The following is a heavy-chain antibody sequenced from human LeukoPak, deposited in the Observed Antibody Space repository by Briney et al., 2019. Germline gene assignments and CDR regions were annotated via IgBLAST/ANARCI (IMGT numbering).Heavy chain of an antibody. CDR2: IKPEGSEK. J-gene: IGHJ6*02. Sequence: GGSLRLSCAGSGLTFSSFWMSWVRQAPGKGLEWVANIKPEGSEKYYVDSVKGRFTISRDNAKNSLNLQMNSLRAEDTAVYYCTRNRGLDVWGQGTTVTVSS. D-gene: IGHD6-25*01. CDR3: TRNRGLDV. V-gene: IGHV3-7*01. CDR1: GLTFSSFW.